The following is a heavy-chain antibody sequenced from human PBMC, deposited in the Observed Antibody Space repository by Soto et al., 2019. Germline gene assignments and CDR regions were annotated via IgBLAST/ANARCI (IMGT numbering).Heavy chain of an antibody. D-gene: IGHD6-13*01. V-gene: IGHV4-31*03. Sequence: PSETLSLTCTVSGGSISSGGYYWSWIRQHPGKGLEWIGYIYYSGSTYYNPSLKSRVTISVDTSKNQFSLKLSSVTAADTAVYYCARSAGYSSSWSFDYWGQGTLVTAPQ. CDR3: ARSAGYSSSWSFDY. J-gene: IGHJ4*02. CDR1: GGSISSGGYY. CDR2: IYYSGST.